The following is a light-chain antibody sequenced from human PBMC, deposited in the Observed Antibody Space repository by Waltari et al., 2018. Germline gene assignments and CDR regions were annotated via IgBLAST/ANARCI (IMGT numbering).Light chain of an antibody. Sequence: DIVMTQSPLSLPVSPGEPASISCRSSQSLLHSSGYTCLDWYVQMQGPAPQLLIYLVSARASGVPDRFSGSGSGTDFTLKSSRGCAEEVVLYYGMQARQTPWTFCQGTNVEIK. V-gene: IGKV2-28*01. CDR1: QSLLHSSGYTC. J-gene: IGKJ1*01. CDR2: LVS. CDR3: MQARQTPWT.